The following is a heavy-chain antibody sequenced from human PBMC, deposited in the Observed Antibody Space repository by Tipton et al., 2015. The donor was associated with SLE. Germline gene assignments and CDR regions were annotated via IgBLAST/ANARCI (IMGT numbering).Heavy chain of an antibody. D-gene: IGHD6-19*01. CDR1: GGSISSYY. Sequence: TLSLTCTVSGGSISSYYWSRIRQHPGKGLEWIGYIYYSGSTHYNPSLKSRVTISVDTSKNQFSLKLSSVTAADTAVYYCARGRYSSGSFDLWGRGTLVTVSS. CDR2: IYYSGST. CDR3: ARGRYSSGSFDL. V-gene: IGHV4-59*12. J-gene: IGHJ2*01.